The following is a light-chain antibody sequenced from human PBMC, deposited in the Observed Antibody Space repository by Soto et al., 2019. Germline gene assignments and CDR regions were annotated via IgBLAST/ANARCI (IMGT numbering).Light chain of an antibody. Sequence: QSALTQPASVSGSPGQSITISCTGTSSDVGGYNYVSWYQQHPGKAPKLMIYAVTNRPSGVSNRFSGSKSGNTASLTISGLQAEDEGDYYCSSYTSISNYVFGTGTKVTVL. CDR2: AVT. CDR3: SSYTSISNYV. J-gene: IGLJ1*01. CDR1: SSDVGGYNY. V-gene: IGLV2-14*01.